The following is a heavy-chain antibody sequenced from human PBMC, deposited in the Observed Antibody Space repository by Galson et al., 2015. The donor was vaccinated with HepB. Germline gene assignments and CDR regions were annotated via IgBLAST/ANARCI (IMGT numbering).Heavy chain of an antibody. CDR1: GFTFSNYA. V-gene: IGHV3-23*01. CDR2: ISGSGGNI. CDR3: AKSPIEYDAYQFDY. J-gene: IGHJ4*02. Sequence: SLRLSCAASGFTFSNYAMSLVRQAPGKGLVWVSGISGSGGNICHAGSVKGRFTISRDNSKNTLYLQMNSLRAEDTAVYYCAKSPIEYDAYQFDYWGQGALVTVSS. D-gene: IGHD2/OR15-2a*01.